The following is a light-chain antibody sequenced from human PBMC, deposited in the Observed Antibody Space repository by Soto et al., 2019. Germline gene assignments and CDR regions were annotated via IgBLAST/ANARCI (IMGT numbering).Light chain of an antibody. CDR1: QSFRTS. Sequence: EIVLTQSPATLSLSPGERATLSCRASQSFRTSLAWYQQQPGQPPRLLVYDASTRATGIPARFGGSGSGTDFTLTTSSLQPKDFAVYYCQQYSNWPGTFGQGTKVEIK. CDR3: QQYSNWPGT. V-gene: IGKV3-11*01. CDR2: DAS. J-gene: IGKJ1*01.